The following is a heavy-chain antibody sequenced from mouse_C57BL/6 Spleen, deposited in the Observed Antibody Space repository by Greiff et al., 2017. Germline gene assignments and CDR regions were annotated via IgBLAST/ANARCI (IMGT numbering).Heavy chain of an antibody. V-gene: IGHV7-3*01. J-gene: IGHJ2*01. Sequence: DVQLVESGGGLVQPGGSLSLSCAASGFTFTDYYMSWVRQPPGKALEWLGFIRNKANGYTTEYSASVKGRFTISRDNSQSILYLQMNALRAEDSATYYCARYRTGTGVDYWGQGTTLTVSS. CDR2: IRNKANGYTT. D-gene: IGHD4-1*01. CDR1: GFTFTDYY. CDR3: ARYRTGTGVDY.